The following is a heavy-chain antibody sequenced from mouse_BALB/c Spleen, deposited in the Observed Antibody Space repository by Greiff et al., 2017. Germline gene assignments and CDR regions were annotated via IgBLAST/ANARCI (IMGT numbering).Heavy chain of an antibody. CDR3: ARAYGKFAMDY. Sequence: LQESGPELVKPGASVRISCKASGYTFTSYYIHWVKQRPGQGLEWIGWIYPGNVNTKYNEKFKGKATLTADKSSSTAYMQLSSLTSEDSAVYFCARAYGKFAMDYWGQGTSVTVSS. CDR1: GYTFTSYY. J-gene: IGHJ4*01. D-gene: IGHD2-1*01. V-gene: IGHV1S56*01. CDR2: IYPGNVNT.